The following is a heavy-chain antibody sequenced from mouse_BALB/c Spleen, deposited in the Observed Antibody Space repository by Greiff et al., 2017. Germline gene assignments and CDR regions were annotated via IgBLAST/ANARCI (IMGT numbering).Heavy chain of an antibody. CDR1: GFTFTDYY. CDR2: IRNKANGYTT. CDR3: ARDGNY. Sequence: EVKLMESGGGLVQPGGSLRLSCAPSGFTFTDYYMSWVRQPPGKALEWLGFIRNKANGYTTEYSASVKGRFTISRDNSQSILYLQMNTLRAEDSATYDCARDGNYWGQGTTLTVSS. J-gene: IGHJ2*01. V-gene: IGHV7-3*02.